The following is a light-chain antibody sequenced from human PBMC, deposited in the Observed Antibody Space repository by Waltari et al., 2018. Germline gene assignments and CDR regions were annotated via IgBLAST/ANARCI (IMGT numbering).Light chain of an antibody. CDR1: SGHSTNI. CDR2: VNSDGRH. J-gene: IGLJ3*02. CDR3: QTGGHGTWV. Sequence: QLVLTQSPSASASLGASVKLTCTLNSGHSTNIIAWHQQQPEKGPRYLMKVNSDGRHSKGDGIPDRFSGSSSSSGAERYLTISSVQSEDEADYYCQTGGHGTWVFGGGTKLTVL. V-gene: IGLV4-69*01.